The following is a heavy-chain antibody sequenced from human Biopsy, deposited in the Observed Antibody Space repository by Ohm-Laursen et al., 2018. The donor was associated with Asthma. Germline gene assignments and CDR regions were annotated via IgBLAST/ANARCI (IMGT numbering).Heavy chain of an antibody. CDR3: AKGEWELLEANFDY. V-gene: IGHV3-9*01. J-gene: IGHJ4*02. D-gene: IGHD1-26*01. Sequence: SLRLSCAATGFTFSSYAMSWVRQAPGKGLEWVSGISWNSGSIGYADSVKGRFTISRDNAKNSLYLQMNSLRAEDTALYYCAKGEWELLEANFDYWGQGTLVTVSS. CDR1: GFTFSSYA. CDR2: ISWNSGSI.